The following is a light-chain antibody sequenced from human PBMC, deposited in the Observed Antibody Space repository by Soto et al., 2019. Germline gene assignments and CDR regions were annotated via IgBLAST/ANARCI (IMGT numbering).Light chain of an antibody. CDR1: SSNIGSNT. Sequence: QSVLTQPPSASGTPGQRVTISCSGSSSNIGSNTVNWYQQLPGTAPKLLIYSNNQRPSGVPDRFSGSKSGTSASLAISGLQSEDEADYYFAAWNDSLKGVVFGGGTKLTVL. V-gene: IGLV1-44*01. CDR2: SNN. CDR3: AAWNDSLKGVV. J-gene: IGLJ2*01.